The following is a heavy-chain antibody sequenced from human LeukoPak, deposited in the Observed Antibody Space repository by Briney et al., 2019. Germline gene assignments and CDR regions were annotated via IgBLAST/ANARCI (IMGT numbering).Heavy chain of an antibody. CDR2: IYYSVST. CDR3: ARGPYSGNYWGTFDY. CDR1: GGSISSYY. Sequence: SETLSLTCTVSGGSISSYYWSWIRQPPGKGLEWIGYIYYSVSTNYDPSLKSRVTISVDTSKNQFSLKLSSVTAADTAVYYCARGPYSGNYWGTFDYWGQGTLVTVSS. D-gene: IGHD1-26*01. J-gene: IGHJ4*02. V-gene: IGHV4-59*01.